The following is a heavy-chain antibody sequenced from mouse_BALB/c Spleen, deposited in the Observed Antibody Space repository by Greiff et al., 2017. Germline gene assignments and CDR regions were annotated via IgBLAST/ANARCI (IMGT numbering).Heavy chain of an antibody. CDR3: ARGYAMDD. CDR2: ISSGSSTI. J-gene: IGHJ4*01. V-gene: IGHV5-17*02. Sequence: EVQLVESGGGLVQPGGSRKLSCAASGFTFSSFGMHWVRQAPEKGLEWVAYISSGSSTIYYADTVKGRFTISRDNPKNTLFLQMTSLRSEDTAMYYCARGYAMDDWGQGTSVTVSS. CDR1: GFTFSSFG.